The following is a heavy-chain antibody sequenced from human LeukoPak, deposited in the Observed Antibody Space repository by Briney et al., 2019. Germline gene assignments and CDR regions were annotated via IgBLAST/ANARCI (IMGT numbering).Heavy chain of an antibody. V-gene: IGHV3-23*01. Sequence: GGSLRLSCAASGFTFSSYWMHWVRQTPGKGLEWVSAISGSGGSTYYADSVKGRFTISRDNSKNTLYLQMNSLRAEDTAVYYCAKGDDILTGYYNERYFDYWGQGTLVTVSS. CDR3: AKGDDILTGYYNERYFDY. CDR2: ISGSGGST. D-gene: IGHD3-9*01. CDR1: GFTFSSYW. J-gene: IGHJ4*02.